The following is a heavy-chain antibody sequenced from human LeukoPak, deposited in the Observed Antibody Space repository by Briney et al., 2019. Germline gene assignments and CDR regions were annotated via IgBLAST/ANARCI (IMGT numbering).Heavy chain of an antibody. CDR3: AGPERYFDWPLDY. J-gene: IGHJ4*02. V-gene: IGHV4-59*01. CDR1: GGSISSYY. CDR2: IYYSGST. D-gene: IGHD3-9*01. Sequence: SETLSLTCTVSGGSISSYYWSWIRQPPGKGLEWIGYIYYSGSTNYNPSLKGRVTISVDTSKNQFSLKLSSVTAADTAVYYCAGPERYFDWPLDYWGQGTLVTVSS.